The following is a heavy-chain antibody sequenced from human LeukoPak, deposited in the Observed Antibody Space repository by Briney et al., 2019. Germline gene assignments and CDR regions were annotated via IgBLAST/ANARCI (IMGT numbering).Heavy chain of an antibody. V-gene: IGHV3-53*01. CDR2: IYNDVST. CDR1: GFTVSSSY. CDR3: ARNILFAFDI. Sequence: GGSLRLSCAASGFTVSSSYMSWVRQAPGKGREWVSIIYNDVSTYYADSMKGRFTISRDNSKNTLYLQVNSLRAEDTAMYYCARNILFAFDIWGQGTMVTVSS. J-gene: IGHJ3*02.